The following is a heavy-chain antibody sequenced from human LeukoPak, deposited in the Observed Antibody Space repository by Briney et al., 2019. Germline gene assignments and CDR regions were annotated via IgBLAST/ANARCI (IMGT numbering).Heavy chain of an antibody. D-gene: IGHD3-3*01. J-gene: IGHJ6*03. CDR1: GGSISDYY. Sequence: SETLSLTCTVSGGSISDYYWSWIRQPPGKGRECIGYVYSGSTSYSPFLKSRVSISVDTSRNQFSLRLSSVTAADTAVYYCARSAAYYDFWTGYYNALYYMDVWGKGITVTVSS. V-gene: IGHV4-59*01. CDR2: VYSGST. CDR3: ARSAAYYDFWTGYYNALYYMDV.